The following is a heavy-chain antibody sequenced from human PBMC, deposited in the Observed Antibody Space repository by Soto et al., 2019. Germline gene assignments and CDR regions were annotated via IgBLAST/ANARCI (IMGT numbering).Heavy chain of an antibody. CDR1: GGTFSSYA. CDR2: IIPIFGTA. D-gene: IGHD2-2*01. J-gene: IGHJ6*02. V-gene: IGHV1-69*01. CDR3: ARGGLVPAAIGDHYYYYYGMDV. Sequence: QVQLVQSGAEVKKPGSSVKVSCKASGGTFSSYAISWVRQAPGQGLEWMGGIIPIFGTANYAQKFQGRVTITADESTSTAYMELSSLRSEDTAVYYCARGGLVPAAIGDHYYYYYGMDVWGQGPTVTVSS.